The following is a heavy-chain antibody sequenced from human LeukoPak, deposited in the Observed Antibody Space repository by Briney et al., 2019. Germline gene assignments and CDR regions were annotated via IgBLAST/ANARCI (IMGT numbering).Heavy chain of an antibody. V-gene: IGHV3-15*01. D-gene: IGHD5-24*01. Sequence: GGSLRLSCAASGFTFSSYGMHWVRQAPGKGLEWVGRSKSKTDAGTTDYAAPVKGRFTISRDDSKNTLYLQMNSLKTEDTAVYYCTTDEVWEGRDGYNFDYWGQGTLVTVSS. CDR1: GFTFSSYG. J-gene: IGHJ4*02. CDR3: TTDEVWEGRDGYNFDY. CDR2: SKSKTDAGTT.